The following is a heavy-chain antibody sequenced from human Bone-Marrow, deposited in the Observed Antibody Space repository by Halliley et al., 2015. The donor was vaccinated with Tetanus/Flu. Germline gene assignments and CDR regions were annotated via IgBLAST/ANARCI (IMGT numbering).Heavy chain of an antibody. CDR2: IFSDVTST. V-gene: IGHV3-74*01. CDR3: AGSPYYGMDV. J-gene: IGHJ6*02. Sequence: SLRLSCAASGFTFSSYWMHWVRQAPGKGLVWVSRIFSDVTSTSYADSVKGRFTISRDNARNTLYLQMNSLRAEDTAVYYCAGSPYYGMDVRGQGTTVSVSS. CDR1: GFTFSSYW.